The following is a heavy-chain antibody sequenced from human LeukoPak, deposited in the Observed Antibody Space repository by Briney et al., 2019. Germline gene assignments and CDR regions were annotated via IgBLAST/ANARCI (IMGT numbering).Heavy chain of an antibody. CDR2: INHSGST. J-gene: IGHJ4*02. V-gene: IGHV4-4*02. CDR3: ARGSWSYYDYVWGSYRPDYFDY. CDR1: GGSISSSNW. D-gene: IGHD3-16*02. Sequence: SGTLSLTCAVSGGSISSSNWWSWVRQPPGKGLEWIGEINHSGSTNYNPSLKSRVTISVDTSKNQFSLKLSSVTAADTAVYYCARGSWSYYDYVWGSYRPDYFDYWGQGTLVTVSS.